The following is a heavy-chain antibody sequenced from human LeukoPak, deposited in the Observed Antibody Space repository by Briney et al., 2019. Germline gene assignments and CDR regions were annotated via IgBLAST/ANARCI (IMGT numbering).Heavy chain of an antibody. D-gene: IGHD2-15*01. V-gene: IGHV4-39*07. CDR1: GGSISSSSYY. CDR2: IYYSGST. Sequence: SESLSLTCTVSGGSISSSSYYWGWIRQPPGKGLEWIGSIYYSGSTYYNPSLKSRVTISVDTSKNQFSLKLSSVTAADTAVYYCARGSYCSGGSCSPWSWFDPWGQGTLVTVSS. J-gene: IGHJ5*02. CDR3: ARGSYCSGGSCSPWSWFDP.